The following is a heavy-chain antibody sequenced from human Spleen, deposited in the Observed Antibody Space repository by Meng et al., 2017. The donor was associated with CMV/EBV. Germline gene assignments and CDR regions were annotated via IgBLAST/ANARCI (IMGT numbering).Heavy chain of an antibody. J-gene: IGHJ4*02. D-gene: IGHD6-13*01. CDR3: ARDWFGSSPYYFDY. Sequence: SETLSLTCTVSGYSIASGYYWGWIRQPPGKGLEWIGSMYRTGSTSYYNPSLKSRVTISVDTSKNQFSLKLSSVTAEDTAVYYCARDWFGSSPYYFDYWGQGSLVTVSS. CDR1: GYSIASGYY. CDR2: MYRTGSTS. V-gene: IGHV4-38-2*02.